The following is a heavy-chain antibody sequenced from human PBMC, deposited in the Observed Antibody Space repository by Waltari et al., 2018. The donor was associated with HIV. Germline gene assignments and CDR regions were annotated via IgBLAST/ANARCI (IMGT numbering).Heavy chain of an antibody. CDR3: ARQVRGAAAGRTLGYFYSYGLDV. Sequence: EVQLVQSGAEVKKPGESLKISCKGSGYNFTNYWIGWVRQMPGKGLEWMGITYTGDSDTTYSPPFQGQVTISADKSISTAYLQWSSLKASDTAMYYCARQVRGAAAGRTLGYFYSYGLDVWGQGTTVTVSS. CDR1: GYNFTNYW. J-gene: IGHJ6*02. V-gene: IGHV5-51*01. D-gene: IGHD6-13*01. CDR2: TYTGDSDT.